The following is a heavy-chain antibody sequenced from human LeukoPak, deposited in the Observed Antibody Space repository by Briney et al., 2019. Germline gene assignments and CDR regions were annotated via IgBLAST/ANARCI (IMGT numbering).Heavy chain of an antibody. V-gene: IGHV5-51*01. CDR2: IYPRDSDT. Sequence: GESLKISCTGSGNSFADYWVAWVRQMPGQGRESMGIIYPRDSDTRYSPSFQGQVTISTDKSISTAYLQWSSLKASDTAMYYCARRTPMTQDAFDIWGQGTMVTVSS. CDR1: GNSFADYW. CDR3: ARRTPMTQDAFDI. J-gene: IGHJ3*02. D-gene: IGHD1-14*01.